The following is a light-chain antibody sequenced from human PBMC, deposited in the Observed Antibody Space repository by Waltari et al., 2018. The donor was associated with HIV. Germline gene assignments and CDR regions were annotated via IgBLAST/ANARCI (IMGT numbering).Light chain of an antibody. J-gene: IGLJ2*01. V-gene: IGLV2-8*01. CDR2: EVN. CDR3: SSYAGSNSLV. CDR1: SRDIGGYIS. Sequence: QSALTQPPSASGSPGQSVTISCTGTSRDIGGYISVSWYQQHPGKAPKLMILEVNKRPSGVPDRFSGSLSGNTASLTVSGLQAEDESVYYCSSYAGSNSLVFGGGTKLTVL.